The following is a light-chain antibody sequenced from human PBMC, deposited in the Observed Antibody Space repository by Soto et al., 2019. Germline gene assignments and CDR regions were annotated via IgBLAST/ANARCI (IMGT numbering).Light chain of an antibody. V-gene: IGLV1-44*01. CDR3: GVWDDRLISYI. Sequence: HSVLTQPPSTSGTPGQRVPISCSGSTSNIGSNPVSWYQQLPGTAPKLLIYGHNQRPSGVPDRFSGSKSGSSASLAISGLQSEDEADYYCGVWDDRLISYIFGAWTKLTVL. CDR1: TSNIGSNP. J-gene: IGLJ2*01. CDR2: GHN.